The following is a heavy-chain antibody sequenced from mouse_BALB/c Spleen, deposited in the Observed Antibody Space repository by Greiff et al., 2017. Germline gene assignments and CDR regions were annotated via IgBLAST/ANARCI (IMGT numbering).Heavy chain of an antibody. CDR3: ARESYYYGSSYGYFDY. V-gene: IGHV2-9*02. Sequence: VKLMESGPGLVAPSQSLSITCTVSGFSLTSYGVHWVRQPPGKGLEWLGVIWAGGSTNYNSALMSRLSISKDNSKSQVFLKMNSLQTDDTAMYYCARESYYYGSSYGYFDYWGQGTTLTVSS. CDR1: GFSLTSYG. D-gene: IGHD1-1*01. CDR2: IWAGGST. J-gene: IGHJ2*01.